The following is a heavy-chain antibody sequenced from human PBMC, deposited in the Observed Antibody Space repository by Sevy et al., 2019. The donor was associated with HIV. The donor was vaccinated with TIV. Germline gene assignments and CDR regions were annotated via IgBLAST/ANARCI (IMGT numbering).Heavy chain of an antibody. CDR3: AKGVSGGNSGAAFDY. CDR1: GFTFGNYA. D-gene: IGHD2-15*01. V-gene: IGHV3-9*01. J-gene: IGHJ4*02. CDR2: ISWNSGSM. Sequence: GGSLRLSCAGSGFTFGNYAMYWVRQSPGKGLEWVSGISWNSGSMGYADAVEGRFTISRENAKNSMHLEMNSLRPEETALYYCAKGVSGGNSGAAFDYWGQGTRVTVSS.